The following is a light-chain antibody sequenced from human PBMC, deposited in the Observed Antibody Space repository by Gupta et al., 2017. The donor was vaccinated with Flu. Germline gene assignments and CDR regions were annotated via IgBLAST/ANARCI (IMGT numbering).Light chain of an antibody. CDR3: QQYGSSPPLT. CDR2: DAS. CDR1: QSVSSSY. J-gene: IGKJ4*01. Sequence: EIVLTQSPATLSLSPGERATLSCGASQSVSSSYLAWYQQKPGRAPRLLIYDASSRATGIPDRFSRSGYGTDFTLTISRREPEDFAVYYCQQYGSSPPLTFGGGTKVEIK. V-gene: IGKV3D-20*01.